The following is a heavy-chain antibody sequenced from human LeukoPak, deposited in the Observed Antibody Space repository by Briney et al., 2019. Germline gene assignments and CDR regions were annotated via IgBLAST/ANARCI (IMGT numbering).Heavy chain of an antibody. V-gene: IGHV3-30*02. Sequence: PGGSLRLSCVASGFTFSSYGMHWVRQAPGKGLEWVAFIRYDGSNKYYADSVKGRFTISRDNSKNTLYLQMNSLRAEDTAVYYCAKDSWLPPHYFDYWGQGTLVTVSS. J-gene: IGHJ4*02. D-gene: IGHD5-18*01. CDR2: IRYDGSNK. CDR3: AKDSWLPPHYFDY. CDR1: GFTFSSYG.